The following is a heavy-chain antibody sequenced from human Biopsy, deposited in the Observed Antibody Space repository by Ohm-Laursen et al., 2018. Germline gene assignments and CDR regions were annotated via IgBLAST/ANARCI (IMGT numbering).Heavy chain of an antibody. J-gene: IGHJ4*02. CDR3: ALGGGSYVNFDY. Sequence: GTLSLTCAVSGGSISNYFWTWIRQPPGKGLEWIGYFRFEDRTSYNSSLKSRVTIPADTSKNQFSLRLSSVTAADTAVYYCALGGGSYVNFDYWGQGTLVTVSS. D-gene: IGHD1-26*01. CDR2: FRFEDRT. V-gene: IGHV4-59*01. CDR1: GGSISNYF.